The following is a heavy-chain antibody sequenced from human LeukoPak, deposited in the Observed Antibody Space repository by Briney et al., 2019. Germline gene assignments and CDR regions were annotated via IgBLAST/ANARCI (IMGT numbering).Heavy chain of an antibody. CDR3: AKADTMIVVATSSDY. J-gene: IGHJ4*02. Sequence: PGGSLRLSCAASGFTFSSYGMHWVRQAPGKGLEWVAVISYDGSNKYYADSVKGRFTISRDNSKNTLYLQMNSLRAEDTAVYYCAKADTMIVVATSSDYWGQGTLVTVSS. CDR1: GFTFSSYG. V-gene: IGHV3-30*18. CDR2: ISYDGSNK. D-gene: IGHD3-22*01.